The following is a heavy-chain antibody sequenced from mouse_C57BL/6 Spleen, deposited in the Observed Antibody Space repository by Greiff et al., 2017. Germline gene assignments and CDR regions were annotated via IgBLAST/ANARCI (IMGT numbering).Heavy chain of an antibody. D-gene: IGHD2-3*01. CDR3: ARYDGYYDY. CDR2: IDPSDSYT. Sequence: QVQLQQSGAELVRPGTSVKLSCKASGYTFTSYWMHWVKQRPGQGLEWIGVIDPSDSYTNYNQKFKGKATLTVDKSSSTAYMQLSSVTSEDSAVYYCARYDGYYDYWGQGTTLTVSS. J-gene: IGHJ2*01. CDR1: GYTFTSYW. V-gene: IGHV1-59*01.